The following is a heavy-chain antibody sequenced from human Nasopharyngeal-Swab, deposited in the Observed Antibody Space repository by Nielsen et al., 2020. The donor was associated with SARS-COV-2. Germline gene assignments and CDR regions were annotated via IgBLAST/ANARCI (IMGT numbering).Heavy chain of an antibody. Sequence: GESLKISWAASGFVFSIYGMNWVRQAPGKGLEWVSSISSRSSNIYYADSVKGRFTISRDNAKNSLYLQMNSLRAEDTAVYYCARDIGGGRYGSDYWGQGTLVTVSS. J-gene: IGHJ4*02. D-gene: IGHD3-16*01. CDR2: ISSRSSNI. CDR3: ARDIGGGRYGSDY. V-gene: IGHV3-21*01. CDR1: GFVFSIYG.